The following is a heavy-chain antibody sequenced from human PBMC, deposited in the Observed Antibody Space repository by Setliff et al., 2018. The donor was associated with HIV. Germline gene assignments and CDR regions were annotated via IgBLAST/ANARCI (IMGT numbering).Heavy chain of an antibody. CDR3: ARRRSGSSYRFFNY. D-gene: IGHD3-16*02. J-gene: IGHJ4*02. CDR2: MSASGSA. CDR1: GPPIDVGSFF. Sequence: PSETLSLTCTVSGPPIDVGSFFWTWIRQSAGRGLEWIGHMSASGSAKYNPTLQSRVTLSVDPSNNQFSLNLTSVTAADTAVYYCARRRSGSSYRFFNYWGLGSLVTVS. V-gene: IGHV4-61*09.